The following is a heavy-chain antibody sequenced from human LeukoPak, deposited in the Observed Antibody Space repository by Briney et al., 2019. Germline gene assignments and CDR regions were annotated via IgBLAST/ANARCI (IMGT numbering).Heavy chain of an antibody. Sequence: SETLSLTCTGSGGSISSGSYYWSWIRQPAGKGLEWIGRIYTSGSTNYNPSLKSRVTISVDTSKNQFSLKLSSVTAADTAVYYCARGQWLPVFDFWGQGTLVTVSS. CDR2: IYTSGST. J-gene: IGHJ4*02. V-gene: IGHV4-61*02. D-gene: IGHD3-22*01. CDR3: ARGQWLPVFDF. CDR1: GGSISSGSYY.